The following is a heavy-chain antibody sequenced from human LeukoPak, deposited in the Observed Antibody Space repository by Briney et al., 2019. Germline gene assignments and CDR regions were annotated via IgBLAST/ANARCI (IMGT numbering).Heavy chain of an antibody. Sequence: GGSLRLSCAASGFTFSSYAMSWVRQAPGKGLEWVSAISGSGGSTYYADSVKGRFTISRDNAKNSLFLQMNSLRAEDTAIYYCARDRTPMVTNDAFDIWGQGTMVTVSS. CDR3: ARDRTPMVTNDAFDI. V-gene: IGHV3-23*01. CDR2: ISGSGGST. CDR1: GFTFSSYA. J-gene: IGHJ3*02. D-gene: IGHD5-18*01.